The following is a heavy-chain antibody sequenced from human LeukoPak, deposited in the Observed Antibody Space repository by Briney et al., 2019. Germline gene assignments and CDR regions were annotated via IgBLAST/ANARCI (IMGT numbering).Heavy chain of an antibody. D-gene: IGHD3-10*01. Sequence: ASVKVSCKASGYTFTSYGISWVRQAPGQGLEWMGWISAYNGNTNYAQKLQGRVTMTTDTSTSTAYMELRSLRSDDTAVYYCARRVYYYGSGSFDYWGQGTLVTVSS. CDR3: ARRVYYYGSGSFDY. V-gene: IGHV1-18*01. CDR1: GYTFTSYG. CDR2: ISAYNGNT. J-gene: IGHJ4*02.